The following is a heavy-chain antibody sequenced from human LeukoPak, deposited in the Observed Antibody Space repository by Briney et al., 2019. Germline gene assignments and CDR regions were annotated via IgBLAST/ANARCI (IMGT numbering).Heavy chain of an antibody. J-gene: IGHJ4*02. CDR1: GLTFRNYG. CDR3: ATDRNSGKYYDY. V-gene: IGHV3-33*01. CDR2: IWYDGSNQ. Sequence: GSLRLSCAASGLTFRNYGMHWVRQAPGKGLEWVAVIWYDGSNQYYLDSVKGRFTVSRDNAKNTLYLQMNSLRAEDTAVYYCATDRNSGKYYDYWGQGTLVTVSS. D-gene: IGHD1-26*01.